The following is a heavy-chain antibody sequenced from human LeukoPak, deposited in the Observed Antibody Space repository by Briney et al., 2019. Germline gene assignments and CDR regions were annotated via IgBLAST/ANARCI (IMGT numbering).Heavy chain of an antibody. V-gene: IGHV1-2*02. CDR1: GYTFTGYY. J-gene: IGHJ3*02. Sequence: ASVKVSCKASGYTFTGYYMHWVRQAPGQGLEWMGWINPNSGGTNYAQKFQGRVTITTDESTSTAYMELSSLRSEDTAVYYCARVLSTGYCSSTSCSGRAFDIWGQGTMVTVSS. CDR3: ARVLSTGYCSSTSCSGRAFDI. CDR2: INPNSGGT. D-gene: IGHD2-2*01.